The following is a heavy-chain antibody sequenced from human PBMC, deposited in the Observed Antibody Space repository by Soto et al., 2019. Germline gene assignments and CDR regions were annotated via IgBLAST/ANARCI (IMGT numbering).Heavy chain of an antibody. CDR1: GDSMTSGDYS. J-gene: IGHJ4*02. V-gene: IGHV4-30-2*01. D-gene: IGHD2-2*01. Sequence: SETLSRTCTVSGDSMTSGDYSWSWIRQPPGKGLEWLGYIYRTGNTHYSPSLKSRVSISQDRSKNQFSLELTSVTAADKAVYYCARGDYQYSIDYWGQGTLVTVSS. CDR3: ARGDYQYSIDY. CDR2: IYRTGNT.